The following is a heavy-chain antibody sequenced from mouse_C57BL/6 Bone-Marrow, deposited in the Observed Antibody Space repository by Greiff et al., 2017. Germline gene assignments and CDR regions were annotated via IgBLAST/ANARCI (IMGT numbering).Heavy chain of an antibody. CDR3: ASGYFDV. Sequence: VQLQQSGPELVKPGASVKISCKASGYAFSSSWMNWVKQRPGKGLEWIGRLYPGDGDTNYNGKFKGKATLTADKSSSTAYMQLSSLTSEDSAVYFCASGYFDVWGTGTTVTVSS. CDR2: LYPGDGDT. CDR1: GYAFSSSW. V-gene: IGHV1-82*01. J-gene: IGHJ1*03.